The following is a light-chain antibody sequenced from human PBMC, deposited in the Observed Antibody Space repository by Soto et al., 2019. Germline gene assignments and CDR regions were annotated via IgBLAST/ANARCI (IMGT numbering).Light chain of an antibody. CDR1: QSVSSSY. Sequence: EIVLTQSPGTLSLSPGERATLSCRASQSVSSSYLAWYQQKPGQAPRLLIYGASSRATGIPDRFSGSGSGTDFTLTISRLEPEDFVVYYCHQYGSSPATFGQGTMV. CDR2: GAS. CDR3: HQYGSSPAT. V-gene: IGKV3-20*01. J-gene: IGKJ1*01.